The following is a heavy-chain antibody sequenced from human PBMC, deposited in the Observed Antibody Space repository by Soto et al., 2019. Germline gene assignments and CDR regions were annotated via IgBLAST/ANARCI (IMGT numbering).Heavy chain of an antibody. J-gene: IGHJ4*02. D-gene: IGHD3-10*01. Sequence: QVQLVQSGAKMKKPGSSVKVSCQSSGGTFNTYAMNWVRQAPGQGPEWMGDISPMFGAANYAPKFQGRVTITADESTGTPYMQLSSLTSEDTALYFCAREVQVHTPAFVYWGQGTLVTVSS. CDR2: ISPMFGAA. V-gene: IGHV1-69*19. CDR1: GGTFNTYA. CDR3: AREVQVHTPAFVY.